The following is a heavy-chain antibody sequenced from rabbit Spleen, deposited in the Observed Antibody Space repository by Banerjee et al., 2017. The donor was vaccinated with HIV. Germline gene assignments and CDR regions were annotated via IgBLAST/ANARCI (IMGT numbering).Heavy chain of an antibody. CDR3: ARDTASRFSSYGMDL. CDR1: GVSFSGDSY. D-gene: IGHD6-1*01. CDR2: IDSGSSGFT. Sequence: QEQLEESGGDPVKPGASLTLTCIASGVSFSGDSYMCWVRQAPGKGLEWIVCIDSGSSGFTYFASWAKGRFTISKTSSTTVTLQMTSLTAADTATYFCARDTASRFSSYGMDLWGQGTLVTVS. V-gene: IGHV1S45*01. J-gene: IGHJ6*01.